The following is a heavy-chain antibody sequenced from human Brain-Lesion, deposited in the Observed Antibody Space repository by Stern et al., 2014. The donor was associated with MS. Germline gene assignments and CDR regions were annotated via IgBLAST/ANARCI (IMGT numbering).Heavy chain of an antibody. J-gene: IGHJ3*01. CDR3: ARGDHRNSYDSSGYYYFVFDV. D-gene: IGHD3-22*01. CDR1: DDSLNSVVYS. Sequence: QLQLQESGSGLVKPSQTLSLTCAVSDDSLNSVVYSWSWLRQPPGKGLEWIGSIYHSGSSYFSPSLKSRVTISVDRSKNQFSLKLSSVTAADTAVYYCARGDHRNSYDSSGYYYFVFDVWGQGTMVTVSS. V-gene: IGHV4-30-2*01. CDR2: IYHSGSS.